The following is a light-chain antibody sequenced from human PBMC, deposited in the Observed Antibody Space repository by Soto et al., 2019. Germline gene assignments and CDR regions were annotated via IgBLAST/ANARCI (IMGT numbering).Light chain of an antibody. Sequence: DVVMTQSPLSLPVTLGQSASISCRSSQGLVFSDGKTHLNWFHLRPGQSPRRLIYQVSNRDTGVTDRFSGSGSGTDFTLKISRVEAEDVGVYYCMQGTQWPWTFGQGTKVEIK. J-gene: IGKJ1*01. CDR1: QGLVFSDGKTH. CDR3: MQGTQWPWT. CDR2: QVS. V-gene: IGKV2-30*01.